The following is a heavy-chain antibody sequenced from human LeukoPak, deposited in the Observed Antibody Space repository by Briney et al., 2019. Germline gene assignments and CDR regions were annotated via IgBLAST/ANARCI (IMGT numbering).Heavy chain of an antibody. CDR1: GFTFTTYW. Sequence: GGSLRLSCAASGFTFTTYWMHWVRQAPGKGLVWVSHINSDGSITSYADSVKGRFTISRDNAKNTLYLQMNSLRAEDTAVYYCARVSLWGQGTLVTVSS. V-gene: IGHV3-74*01. CDR2: INSDGSIT. J-gene: IGHJ4*02. CDR3: ARVSL.